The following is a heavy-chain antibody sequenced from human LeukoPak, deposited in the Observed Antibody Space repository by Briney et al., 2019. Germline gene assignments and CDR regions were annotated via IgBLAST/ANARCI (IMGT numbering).Heavy chain of an antibody. V-gene: IGHV4-59*08. J-gene: IGHJ4*02. CDR3: ARRAVAGHYFDQ. Sequence: SETLSLTCAVSGGSISGYFWTWIRQPPGKGLEWIGYIYYSGSTNYNPSLKSRVTISVDTSKSQLSLRLSSVTAADTAVYYCARRAVAGHYFDQWGQGTLVAVSS. D-gene: IGHD6-19*01. CDR1: GGSISGYF. CDR2: IYYSGST.